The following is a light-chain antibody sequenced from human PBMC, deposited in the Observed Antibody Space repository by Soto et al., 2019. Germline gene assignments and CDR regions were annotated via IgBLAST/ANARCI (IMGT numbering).Light chain of an antibody. CDR3: QKSDHLPL. J-gene: IGKJ3*01. CDR2: DAY. V-gene: IGKV1-33*01. CDR1: HDIGNS. Sequence: DIQMTQSPPSLSASVGDGVAITYQASHDIGNSLNWYQHKPGKAPKLVIYDAYNLETGVPSTFSGSGFGTDFTFTISSLRPEDIATYYCQKSDHLPLFGPGTKVDIK.